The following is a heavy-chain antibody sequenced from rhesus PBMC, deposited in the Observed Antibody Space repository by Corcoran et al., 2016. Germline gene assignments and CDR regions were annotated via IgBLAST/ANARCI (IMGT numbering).Heavy chain of an antibody. CDR3: ARYGWGRYFDY. J-gene: IGHJ4*01. D-gene: IGHD3-34*01. V-gene: IGHV4-80*01. CDR2: INGNSGST. CDR1: GGSFSSYW. Sequence: QVQLQESGPGLVKPSETLSLTCAVSGGSFSSYWWRWIRQPPGKGLEWIGEINGNSGSTNYNPSLKSRVTISKDASKNQFSLKLSSVTAADTAVYYCARYGWGRYFDYWGQGVLVTVSS.